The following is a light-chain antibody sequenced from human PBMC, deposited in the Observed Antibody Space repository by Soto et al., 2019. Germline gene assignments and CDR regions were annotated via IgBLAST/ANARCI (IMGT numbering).Light chain of an antibody. J-gene: IGKJ2*01. CDR2: DSS. V-gene: IGKV3-11*02. Sequence: EMVLTQSPATLSLSPGDRATLSCRASQSVGRYLAWYQQRPGPAPRLLIYDSSNRVTGIPARFSGNGSGRDFTLTISSLESEDVAVYYCQYHTGWPPYTFGQRTTLEI. CDR1: QSVGRY. CDR3: QYHTGWPPYT.